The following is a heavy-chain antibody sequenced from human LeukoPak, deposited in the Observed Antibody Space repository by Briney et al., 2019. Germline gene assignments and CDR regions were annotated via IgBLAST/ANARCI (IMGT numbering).Heavy chain of an antibody. CDR3: ARFGSVAGSPVASHI. J-gene: IGHJ3*02. CDR1: GFTFSNYW. CDR2: IEQDGSEK. Sequence: GGSLRLSCAASGFTFSNYWMSWVRQAPGKGLEWVANIEQDGSEKYYVDSVKGRFTISRDNAKNSLYLQMNSLRAEDTAVYHCARFGSVAGSPVASHIWGQGTMVTVSS. V-gene: IGHV3-7*01. D-gene: IGHD6-19*01.